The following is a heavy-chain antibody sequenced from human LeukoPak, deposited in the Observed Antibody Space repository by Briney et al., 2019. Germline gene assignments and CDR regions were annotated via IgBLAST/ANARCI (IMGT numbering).Heavy chain of an antibody. CDR2: IYYSGST. CDR1: GGSISSYY. CDR3: ARAGYSYVPNYYYYYYMDV. Sequence: PSETLSLTCSVSGGSISSYYWSWIRQPPGKGLEWIGYIYYSGSTNYNPSLKGRVTISVDTSKNQFSLKLSSVTAADTAVYYCARAGYSYVPNYYYYYYMDVWGKGTTVTVSS. J-gene: IGHJ6*03. V-gene: IGHV4-59*01. D-gene: IGHD5-18*01.